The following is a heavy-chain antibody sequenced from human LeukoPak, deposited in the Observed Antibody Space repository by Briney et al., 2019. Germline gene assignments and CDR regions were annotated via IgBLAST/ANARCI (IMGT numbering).Heavy chain of an antibody. J-gene: IGHJ3*02. CDR1: GFTFSNYE. CDR2: ISSSGNTI. D-gene: IGHD3-9*01. V-gene: IGHV3-48*03. CDR3: ATYWRHFDWLLSDI. Sequence: GGSLRLSCAASGFTFSNYEMNWVRQAPGKGLEWVSYISSSGNTIYYADSVKGRFTISRDNAKNSLYLQMNSLRAEDTAVYYCATYWRHFDWLLSDIWGLGTMVTVSS.